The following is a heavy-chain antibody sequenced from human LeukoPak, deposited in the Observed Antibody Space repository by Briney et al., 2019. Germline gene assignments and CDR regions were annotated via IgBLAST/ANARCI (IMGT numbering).Heavy chain of an antibody. Sequence: GGSLRLSCAASGFTFSSYSMNWVRQAPGKGLEGVSSISSSSSYIYYADSVKGRFTISRDNAKSSLYLQMNSLRAEDTAVYYCAVYTIFGVVQDAFDIWGQGTMVTVSS. CDR1: GFTFSSYS. CDR2: ISSSSSYI. D-gene: IGHD3-3*01. V-gene: IGHV3-21*01. CDR3: AVYTIFGVVQDAFDI. J-gene: IGHJ3*02.